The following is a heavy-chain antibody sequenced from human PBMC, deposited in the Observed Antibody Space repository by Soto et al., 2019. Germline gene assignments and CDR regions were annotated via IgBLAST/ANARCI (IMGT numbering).Heavy chain of an antibody. Sequence: GGSLRLSCAASGFTFSSYSMNWVRQAPGKGLEWVSSISSSSSYIYYADSVKGRFTISRDNAKNSLYLQMNSLRAEDTAVYYCARGVPAAISWFDSWGQGTLVTVSS. V-gene: IGHV3-21*01. D-gene: IGHD2-2*01. CDR2: ISSSSSYI. CDR3: ARGVPAAISWFDS. J-gene: IGHJ5*01. CDR1: GFTFSSYS.